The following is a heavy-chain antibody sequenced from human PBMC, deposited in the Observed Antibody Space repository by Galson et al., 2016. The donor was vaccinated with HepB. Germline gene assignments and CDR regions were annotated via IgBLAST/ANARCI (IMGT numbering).Heavy chain of an antibody. CDR2: IYYSGAT. CDR3: ARATYYGPHYFDS. CDR1: GFSFSDYY. D-gene: IGHD3-3*01. V-gene: IGHV4-59*01. Sequence: LRLSCAASGFSFSDYYMSWIRQAPGKGLEWIGYIYYSGATNYNPSLKSRVTISVDPSKKQLSLKLSSVTAADTAIYYCARATYYGPHYFDSWGQGTLVTVSS. J-gene: IGHJ4*02.